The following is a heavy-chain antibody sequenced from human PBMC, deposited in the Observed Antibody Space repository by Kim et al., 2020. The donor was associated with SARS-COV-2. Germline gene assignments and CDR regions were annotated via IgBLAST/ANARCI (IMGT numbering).Heavy chain of an antibody. V-gene: IGHV3-66*01. CDR1: GFTVSSNY. CDR3: ASGYTYYYYYYGMDV. Sequence: GGSLRLSRAASGFTVSSNYMSWVRQAPGKGLEWVSVIYSGGSTYYADSVKGRFTISRDNSKNTLYLQMNSLRAEDTAVYYCASGYTYYYYYYGMDVWGQGTTVTVSS. D-gene: IGHD1-1*01. J-gene: IGHJ6*02. CDR2: IYSGGST.